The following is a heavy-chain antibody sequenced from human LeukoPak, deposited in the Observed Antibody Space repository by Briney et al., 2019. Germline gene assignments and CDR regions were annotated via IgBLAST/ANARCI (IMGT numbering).Heavy chain of an antibody. V-gene: IGHV1-2*02. CDR2: INPNSGDT. CDR1: GYTFTGYY. D-gene: IGHD3-10*01. CDR3: ARASLIQGIIKKAFDI. J-gene: IGHJ3*02. Sequence: ASVKVSCKASGYTFTGYYIHWVRQAPGQGLESMGWINPNSGDTKYTQTFQGRVTMTRDTSISTAYMELSSLRSDDTAVYYCARASLIQGIIKKAFDIWGQGTMVTVSS.